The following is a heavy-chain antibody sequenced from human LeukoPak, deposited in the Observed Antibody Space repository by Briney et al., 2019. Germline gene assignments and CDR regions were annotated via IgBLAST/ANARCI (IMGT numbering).Heavy chain of an antibody. CDR2: ISGSSFNYI. V-gene: IGHV3-21*01. Sequence: GESLRLSCAASGFIFSAYNMGWVRQAPGKGLEWVARISGSSFNYINYADSVKGRFTVTRDNARNSLYLQMNSLRVEDTGVYYCARGDDYLPFDHWGQGNLVTVSS. CDR3: ARGDDYLPFDH. D-gene: IGHD2/OR15-2a*01. CDR1: GFIFSAYN. J-gene: IGHJ5*02.